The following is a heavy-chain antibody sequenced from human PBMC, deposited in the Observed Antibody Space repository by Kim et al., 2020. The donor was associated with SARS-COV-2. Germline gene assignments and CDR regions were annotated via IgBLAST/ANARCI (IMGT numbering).Heavy chain of an antibody. V-gene: IGHV3-21*01. CDR2: SYI. J-gene: IGHJ4*02. CDR3: ALSIVATIF. D-gene: IGHD5-12*01. Sequence: SYIYYAESVKGRFTISRDNAKNSLYLQMNSLRAEDTAVYYCALSIVATIFWGQGTLVTVSS.